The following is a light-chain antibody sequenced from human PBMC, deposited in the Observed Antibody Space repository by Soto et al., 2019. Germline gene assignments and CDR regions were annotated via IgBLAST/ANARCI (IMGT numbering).Light chain of an antibody. CDR2: HVT. V-gene: IGLV2-14*03. Sequence: QSVLTQPASVSGSPGQSITISCTGPSSDVGGYSYVSWYQQHPGDAPKLMIYHVTNRPSGVSDRFSGSKSGNTASLTISGLQAEDEADYYCSSYTSSTVYIFGTGTKVTVL. CDR3: SSYTSSTVYI. J-gene: IGLJ1*01. CDR1: SSDVGGYSY.